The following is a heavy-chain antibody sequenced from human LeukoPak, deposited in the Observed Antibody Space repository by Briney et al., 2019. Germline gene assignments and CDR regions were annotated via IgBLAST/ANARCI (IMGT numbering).Heavy chain of an antibody. D-gene: IGHD6-13*01. CDR1: GYTFTSYY. J-gene: IGHJ4*02. CDR3: ARDQENGIAAAGKGY. CDR2: INPSGGST. Sequence: ASVKVSCKASGYTFTSYYMHWVRQAPGQGLEWMGIINPSGGSTSYAQKFQGRVTMTRDTSTSTVYMELSSLISEDTAVYYCARDQENGIAAAGKGYWGQGTLVIVSS. V-gene: IGHV1-46*01.